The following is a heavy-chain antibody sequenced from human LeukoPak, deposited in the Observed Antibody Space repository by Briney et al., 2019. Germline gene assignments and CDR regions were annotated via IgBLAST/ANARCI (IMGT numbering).Heavy chain of an antibody. CDR1: GYTLTELS. Sequence: ASVKVSCKVSGYTLTELSMHWVRQAPGKGLEWMGGFGPEDGETIYAQKFQGRVTVTEDTSTDTAYMELSSLRSEDTAVYYCARNLPGGWFDPWGQGTLVTVSS. CDR2: FGPEDGET. V-gene: IGHV1-24*01. D-gene: IGHD3-10*01. CDR3: ARNLPGGWFDP. J-gene: IGHJ5*02.